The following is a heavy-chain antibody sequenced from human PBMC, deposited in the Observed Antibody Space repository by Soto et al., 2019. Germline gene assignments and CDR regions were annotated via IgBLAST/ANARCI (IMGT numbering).Heavy chain of an antibody. J-gene: IGHJ5*02. D-gene: IGHD6-19*01. CDR2: IFSNDEK. V-gene: IGHV2-26*01. CDR3: ARILAVAGSNWFDP. CDR1: GFSLSNARMG. Sequence: QVTLKESGPVLVKPTETLTLTCTVSGFSLSNARMGVSWIRQPPGKALEWLAHIFSNDEKSYSTSLKSRLTISKDTSKSQVVLTMTNMDPVDTATYYCARILAVAGSNWFDPWGQGTLVTVSS.